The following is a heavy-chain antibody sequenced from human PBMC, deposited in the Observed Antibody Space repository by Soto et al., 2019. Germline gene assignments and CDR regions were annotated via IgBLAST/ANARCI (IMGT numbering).Heavy chain of an antibody. J-gene: IGHJ3*02. D-gene: IGHD3-22*01. Sequence: ACSTLANPTQTLTLTCPFSGVSLRTSVVGVGWIRQPPGKALEGFALFYWGDDKRYSPSLKSRLTITKDTSKHKVVLIMTNMEPVDTATYYCAHSPTYYYDSSGYAPFVAYDIWGQGTMVTVSS. CDR2: FYWGDDK. CDR1: GVSLRTSVVG. V-gene: IGHV2-5*02. CDR3: AHSPTYYYDSSGYAPFVAYDI.